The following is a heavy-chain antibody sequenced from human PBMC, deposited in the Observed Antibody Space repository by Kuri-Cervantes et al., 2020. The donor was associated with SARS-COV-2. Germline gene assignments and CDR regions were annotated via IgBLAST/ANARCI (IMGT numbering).Heavy chain of an antibody. CDR2: ISSSSSTI. CDR1: GFTFSSYS. Sequence: GESLKISCAASGFTFSSYSMNWVRQAPGKGLEWVSYISSSSSTIYYADSVKGRFTISRDNAENSLYLQMNSLRAEDTAVYYCARWQRGSSWYSVFDYWGQGTLVTVSS. D-gene: IGHD6-13*01. CDR3: ARWQRGSSWYSVFDY. V-gene: IGHV3-48*01. J-gene: IGHJ4*02.